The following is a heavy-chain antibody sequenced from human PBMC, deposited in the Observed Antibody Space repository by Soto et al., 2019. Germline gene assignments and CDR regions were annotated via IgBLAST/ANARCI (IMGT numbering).Heavy chain of an antibody. CDR2: ISYDESEK. D-gene: IGHD2-2*01. CDR1: RFTFSSSG. Sequence: QVQLVESGGGVIQPGRSLRLSCVASRFTFSSSGMHWVRQAPGKGLEWVASISYDESEKYNADSVKGRFTISRDNSKNTLYLQMNSLRVEDTAVYHCAKEMGPAARSWGMDVWGQGTTVTVSS. CDR3: AKEMGPAARSWGMDV. V-gene: IGHV3-30*18. J-gene: IGHJ6*02.